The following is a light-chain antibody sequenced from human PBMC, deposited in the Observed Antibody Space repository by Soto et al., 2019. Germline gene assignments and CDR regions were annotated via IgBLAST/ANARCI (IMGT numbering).Light chain of an antibody. Sequence: QSVLRLARAGCGTPGQWVTYSSSGSLCNIESNWVYWYQQLPGTAPNLLIYNNNQRPSGVSDRFSGSKSGTSASLAITGLRSDDEADYYCATWDDDLYTPIIGGGTKVTVL. CDR3: ATWDDDLYTPI. V-gene: IGLV1-47*02. J-gene: IGLJ2*01. CDR1: LCNIESNW. CDR2: NNN.